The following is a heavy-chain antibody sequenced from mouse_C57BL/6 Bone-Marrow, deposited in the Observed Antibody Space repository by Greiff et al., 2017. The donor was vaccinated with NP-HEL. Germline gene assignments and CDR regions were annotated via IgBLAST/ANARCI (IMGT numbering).Heavy chain of an antibody. CDR3: ARRGGSSYLWYFDV. Sequence: VQLQQPGAELVKPGASVKLSCKASGYTFTSYWMHWVKQRPGRGLEWIGWIDPNSGGTKYNEKFKSKATLTVDKPSSTAYMQLSSLTSEDSAVYYCARRGGSSYLWYFDVWGTGTTVTVSS. CDR1: GYTFTSYW. CDR2: IDPNSGGT. V-gene: IGHV1-72*01. J-gene: IGHJ1*03. D-gene: IGHD1-1*01.